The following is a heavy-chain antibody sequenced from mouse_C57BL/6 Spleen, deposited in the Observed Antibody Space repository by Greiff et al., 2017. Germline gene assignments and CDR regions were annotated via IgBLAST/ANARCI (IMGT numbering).Heavy chain of an antibody. J-gene: IGHJ2*01. V-gene: IGHV1-15*01. CDR2: IDPETGGT. D-gene: IGHD1-1*01. CDR1: GYTFTDYE. Sequence: VKLVESGAELVRPGASVTLSCKASGYTFTDYEMHWVKQTPVHGLEWIGAIDPETGGTAYNQKFKGKAILTADKSSSTAYMELRSLTSEDSAVYYCTRSNYYGSRGDYWGQGTTLTVSS. CDR3: TRSNYYGSRGDY.